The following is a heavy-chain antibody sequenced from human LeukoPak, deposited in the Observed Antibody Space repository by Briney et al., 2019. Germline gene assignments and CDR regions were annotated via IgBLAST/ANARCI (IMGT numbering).Heavy chain of an antibody. Sequence: GGSLRLSCAASGFTFSSYWRNWVRQAPGKGLEWVANIKQDGSEKYYVDSVKGRFTISRDNAKNSLYLQMNSLRAEDTALYYCARDLAGTYYYYYMDVWGKGTTVTVSS. CDR1: GFTFSSYW. J-gene: IGHJ6*03. V-gene: IGHV3-7*01. CDR3: ARDLAGTYYYYYMDV. D-gene: IGHD6-19*01. CDR2: IKQDGSEK.